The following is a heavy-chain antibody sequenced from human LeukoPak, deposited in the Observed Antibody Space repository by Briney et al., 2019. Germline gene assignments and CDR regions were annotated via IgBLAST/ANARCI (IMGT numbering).Heavy chain of an antibody. CDR2: ISAYNGNT. J-gene: IGHJ4*02. D-gene: IGHD1-26*01. V-gene: IGHV1-18*01. CDR3: ARGSFSIVGATTVSDFDY. Sequence: ASVKVSCKASGYTFTSYGISWVRQAPGQGLEWMGWISAYNGNTNYAQKLQGRVTMTTDTSTSTAYMELRSLRSDDTAVYYCARGSFSIVGATTVSDFDYWGQGTLVTVSS. CDR1: GYTFTSYG.